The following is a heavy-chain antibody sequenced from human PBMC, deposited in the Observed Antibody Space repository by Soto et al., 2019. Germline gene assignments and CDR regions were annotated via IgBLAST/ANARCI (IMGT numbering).Heavy chain of an antibody. V-gene: IGHV4-39*01. D-gene: IGHD3-10*01. J-gene: IGHJ4*02. CDR3: ARLDFPRYYGSGISSTYYFDY. CDR2: IYYSGST. CDR1: GGSISSGGYY. Sequence: SATLSLTCTVSGGSISSGGYYWGWIRQPPGKGLEWIGSIYYSGSTYYNPSLKSRVTISVDTSKNQFSLKLSSVTAADTAVYYCARLDFPRYYGSGISSTYYFDYWGQGTLVTVSS.